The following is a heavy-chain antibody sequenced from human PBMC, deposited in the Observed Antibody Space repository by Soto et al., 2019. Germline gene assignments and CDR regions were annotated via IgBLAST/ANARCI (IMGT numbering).Heavy chain of an antibody. Sequence: SETLSLTCTVSGGSISSGDYYWSWIRQPPGKGLEWIGYIYYSGSTYYNPSLKSRVTISVDTSKNQFSLKLSSVTAADTAVYYCARDTGVMTTDWFDPWGQGTLVTVSS. CDR1: GGSISSGDYY. V-gene: IGHV4-30-4*01. CDR2: IYYSGST. J-gene: IGHJ5*02. CDR3: ARDTGVMTTDWFDP. D-gene: IGHD4-4*01.